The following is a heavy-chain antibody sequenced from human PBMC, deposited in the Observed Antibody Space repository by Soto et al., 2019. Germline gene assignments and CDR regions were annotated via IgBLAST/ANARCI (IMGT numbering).Heavy chain of an antibody. D-gene: IGHD2-15*01. J-gene: IGHJ4*02. CDR2: IYYSGST. Sequence: SVTMCLTSAVDDGTFRDYYWRRILQPPGKGLEWIGYIYYSGSTNYNPSLKSRVTISVDTSKNQFSLKLSSVTAADTAVYYCARALYYCSGGSCYSYYFHSWGQGTLVT. CDR3: ARALYYCSGGSCYSYYFHS. V-gene: IGHV4-59*08. CDR1: DGTFRDYY.